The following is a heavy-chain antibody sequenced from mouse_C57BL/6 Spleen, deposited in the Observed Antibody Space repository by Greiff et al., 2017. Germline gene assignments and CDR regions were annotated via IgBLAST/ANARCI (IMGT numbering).Heavy chain of an antibody. CDR2: IWSGGST. Sequence: VKLVESGPGLVQPSQSLSITCTVSGFSLSSYGVHWVRQPPDKGLAWVGVIWSGGSTDYNADFVSRLSISKSDTTSHVFFKMISLLADDNAIIYCSTNDYGNYGGAIDYWGQGTSVTVSS. CDR3: STNDYGNYGGAIDY. CDR1: GFSLSSYG. V-gene: IGHV2-4*01. J-gene: IGHJ4*01. D-gene: IGHD2-1*01.